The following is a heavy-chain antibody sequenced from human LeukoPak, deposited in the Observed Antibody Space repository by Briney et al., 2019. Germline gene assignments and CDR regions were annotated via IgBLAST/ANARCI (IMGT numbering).Heavy chain of an antibody. D-gene: IGHD3-3*01. J-gene: IGHJ6*02. Sequence: PGGSLRLSCAASGFTFSSYAMSWVRQAPGKGLEWVSAISGSGGSTYYADSVKGRFTISRDNSKNTLYLQMNSLRAEDTAVYYCAKETAYGFWSGYDYGMDVWGQGTTVTVSS. CDR3: AKETAYGFWSGYDYGMDV. CDR2: ISGSGGST. V-gene: IGHV3-23*01. CDR1: GFTFSSYA.